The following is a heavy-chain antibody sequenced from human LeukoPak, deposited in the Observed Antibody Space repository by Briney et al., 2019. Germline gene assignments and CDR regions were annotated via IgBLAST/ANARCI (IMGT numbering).Heavy chain of an antibody. Sequence: GGSLRLSCAASGFTFSSYGMSWVRQAPGRGLEGVSAFSGSGGSTYYADSVKGRFTISRDNSKNTLYLQMNSLRAEDTAVYYCAKDRRLNYGSGSYYNPVDYWGQGTLVTVSS. CDR3: AKDRRLNYGSGSYYNPVDY. V-gene: IGHV3-23*01. D-gene: IGHD3-10*01. CDR1: GFTFSSYG. J-gene: IGHJ4*02. CDR2: FSGSGGST.